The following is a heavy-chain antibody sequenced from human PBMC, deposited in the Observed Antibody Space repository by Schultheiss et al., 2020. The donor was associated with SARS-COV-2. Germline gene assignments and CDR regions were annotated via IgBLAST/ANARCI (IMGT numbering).Heavy chain of an antibody. CDR3: ARDRKWELLSPDDAFDI. D-gene: IGHD1-26*01. Sequence: SVKVSCKASGGTFSSYAISWVRQAPGQGLEWMGGIIPIFGTANYAQKFQGRVTITADKSTSTAYMELSSLRSEDTAVYYCARDRKWELLSPDDAFDIWGQGTMVTVSS. V-gene: IGHV1-69*06. CDR2: IIPIFGTA. J-gene: IGHJ3*02. CDR1: GGTFSSYA.